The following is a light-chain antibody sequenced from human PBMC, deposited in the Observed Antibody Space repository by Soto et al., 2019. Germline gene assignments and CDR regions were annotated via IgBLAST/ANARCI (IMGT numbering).Light chain of an antibody. CDR3: QQSYSSPYT. CDR1: QNIDKF. CDR2: VAS. Sequence: DIQMTQSPASLSASVRDRVTITCRASQNIDKFLNWYQQKPGKAPNLLINVASSLQSGVPSRFSGSGSGTDFTLTINNLQPEDFATYYCQQSYSSPYTFGQGTKLEI. V-gene: IGKV1-39*01. J-gene: IGKJ2*01.